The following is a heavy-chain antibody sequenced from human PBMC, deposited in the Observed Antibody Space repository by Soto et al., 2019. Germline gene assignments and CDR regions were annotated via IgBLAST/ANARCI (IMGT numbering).Heavy chain of an antibody. CDR1: GFTFSSYG. Sequence: QVQLVESGGGVVQPGRSLRLSCAASGFTFSSYGMHWVRQAPGKGLEWVAVISYDGSNKYYADSVKGRFSISRHNSKNTLYLQMTSRRAEDTAVYYCAKDLAAMVENYYYYYGMDVWGQGTTVTVSS. V-gene: IGHV3-30*18. D-gene: IGHD5-18*01. J-gene: IGHJ6*02. CDR2: ISYDGSNK. CDR3: AKDLAAMVENYYYYYGMDV.